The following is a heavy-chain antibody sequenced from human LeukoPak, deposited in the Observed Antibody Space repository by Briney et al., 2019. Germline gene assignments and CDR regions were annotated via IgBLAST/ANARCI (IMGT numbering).Heavy chain of an antibody. V-gene: IGHV5-51*01. CDR2: IYPGDSDT. CDR1: GYSFTSYW. J-gene: IGHJ4*02. CDR3: AIGYCSSTSCYELDY. Sequence: GESLQISCQGSGYSFTSYWMGWVRQMPGKGLEWMGIIYPGDSDTRYSPSFQGQVTISADKSISTAYLQWSSLKASDTAMYYCAIGYCSSTSCYELDYWGQGTLVTVSS. D-gene: IGHD2-2*01.